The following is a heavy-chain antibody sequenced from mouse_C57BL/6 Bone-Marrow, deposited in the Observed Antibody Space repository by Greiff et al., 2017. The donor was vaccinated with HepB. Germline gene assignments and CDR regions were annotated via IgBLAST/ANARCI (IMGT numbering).Heavy chain of an antibody. Sequence: VQVVESGPGLVAPSQRLSITCTVSGFSLTSYGVDWVRQSPGKGLEWLGVIWGVGSTNYNSALKSRLSISKDNSKSQVFLKMNRLQTDDTAMYYCARVRGGAMDYWGQGTSVTVSS. V-gene: IGHV2-6*01. CDR3: ARVRGGAMDY. CDR1: GFSLTSYG. J-gene: IGHJ4*01. CDR2: IWGVGST.